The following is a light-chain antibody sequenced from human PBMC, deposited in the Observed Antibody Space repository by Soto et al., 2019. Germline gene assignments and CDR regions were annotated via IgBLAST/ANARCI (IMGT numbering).Light chain of an antibody. CDR3: SSYTSSSTPLYF. J-gene: IGLJ1*01. CDR2: DVS. Sequence: QSALTQPASVSGSPGQSITISCTGTSSDVGGYNYVSWYQQHPGKAPKLMIYDVSNRPSGVSNRFSGSKSGNTASLTISGLQAGDEVDYSDSSYTSSSTPLYFFGTGTKLPFL. V-gene: IGLV2-14*01. CDR1: SSDVGGYNY.